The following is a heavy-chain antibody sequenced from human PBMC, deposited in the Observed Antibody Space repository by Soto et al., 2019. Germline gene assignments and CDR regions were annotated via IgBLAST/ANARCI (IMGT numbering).Heavy chain of an antibody. CDR2: FYYSGST. Sequence: QLQLQESGPGLVKPSETLSLTCTVSGGSISSSTYYWGWIRQPPGKGLEWIGSFYYSGSTYYNPSLKSRVTISVDTSKNQFSLKLSSVTAADTAVYYCARILGYNYGSWGQGTLVTVSS. J-gene: IGHJ5*02. V-gene: IGHV4-39*01. CDR1: GGSISSSTYY. D-gene: IGHD5-18*01. CDR3: ARILGYNYGS.